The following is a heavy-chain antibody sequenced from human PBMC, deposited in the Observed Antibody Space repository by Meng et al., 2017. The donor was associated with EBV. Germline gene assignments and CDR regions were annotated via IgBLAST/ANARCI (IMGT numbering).Heavy chain of an antibody. Sequence: QVQLVQSGAEVKKPGASVKVSCKASGYTFTGYYMHWVRQAPGQGLEWMGRINPNRGGTNYAQKFQGRVTMTRDTSISTAYMELSRLRSDDTAVYYCARVGIAVAGTGDYWGQGTLVTVSS. D-gene: IGHD6-19*01. J-gene: IGHJ4*02. CDR2: INPNRGGT. V-gene: IGHV1-2*06. CDR3: ARVGIAVAGTGDY. CDR1: GYTFTGYY.